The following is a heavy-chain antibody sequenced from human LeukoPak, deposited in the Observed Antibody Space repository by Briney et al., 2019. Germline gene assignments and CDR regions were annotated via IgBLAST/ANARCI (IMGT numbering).Heavy chain of an antibody. V-gene: IGHV1-2*02. CDR3: AGNLWFGESSDAFDM. CDR2: INPNSGGT. J-gene: IGHJ3*02. CDR1: GFFLSRYT. D-gene: IGHD3-10*01. Sequence: GGSLRLSCAASGFFLSRYTMNWVRQAPGKGLEWMGWINPNSGGTNYAQKFQGRVTMTRDTSISTAYMDMSSLRSDDTAVYYCAGNLWFGESSDAFDMWGQGTMVTVSS.